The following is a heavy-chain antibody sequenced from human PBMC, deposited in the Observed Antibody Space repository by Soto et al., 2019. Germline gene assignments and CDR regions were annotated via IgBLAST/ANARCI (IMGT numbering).Heavy chain of an antibody. CDR2: IYYSGST. J-gene: IGHJ4*02. D-gene: IGHD6-19*01. CDR1: GGSVSSGSYY. V-gene: IGHV4-61*01. Sequence: QVQLQESGPGLVKPSETLSLTCTVSGGSVSSGSYYWSWIRQPPGKGLEWIGYIYYSGSTNYNPSLRSRVTISVDTSKNQFSRKLSSVTAADTAVYYCGSYSSGWYDVSYWGQGTLVTVSS. CDR3: GSYSSGWYDVSY.